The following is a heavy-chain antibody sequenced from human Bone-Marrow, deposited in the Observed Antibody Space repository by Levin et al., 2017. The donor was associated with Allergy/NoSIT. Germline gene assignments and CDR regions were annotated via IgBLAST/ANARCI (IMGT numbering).Heavy chain of an antibody. CDR2: TLHSGST. V-gene: IGHV4-30-4*01. J-gene: IGHJ3*02. CDR1: GGSLSSGDDH. D-gene: IGHD3-16*01. CDR3: AREGDEDPFDI. Sequence: SETLSLICTVSGGSLSSGDDHWTWIRQSPGKGLELIGYTLHSGSTSYNPSLRSRVTISVDTSKNQFSLKLSSVTAADTAVYYCAREGDEDPFDIWGQGTMVTVSS.